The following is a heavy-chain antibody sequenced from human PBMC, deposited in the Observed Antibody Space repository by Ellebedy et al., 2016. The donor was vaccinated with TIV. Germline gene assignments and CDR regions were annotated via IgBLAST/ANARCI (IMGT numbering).Heavy chain of an antibody. D-gene: IGHD2-15*01. CDR1: GFTFSSYG. V-gene: IGHV3-33*01. J-gene: IGHJ5*02. Sequence: GESLKISCVASGFTFSSYGMHWVRQAPGKGLEWVAAIWYDGSNKYYADSVKGRFTISRDDSKNTLYLQMNSLRAEDTAVYYCARNRIVVVDRRQRSWLDPWGQGTLVTVSS. CDR3: ARNRIVVVDRRQRSWLDP. CDR2: IWYDGSNK.